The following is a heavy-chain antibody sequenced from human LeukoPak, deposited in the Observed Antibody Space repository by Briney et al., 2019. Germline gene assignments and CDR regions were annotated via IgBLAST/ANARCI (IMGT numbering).Heavy chain of an antibody. CDR1: GYSFTSYW. D-gene: IGHD3-22*01. J-gene: IGHJ4*02. Sequence: HGESLKSSCKGSGYSFTSYWIGWVRQMPGKGLEWMGIIYPGDSDTRYSPSFQGQVTISADKSISTAYLQWSSLKASDTAMYYCARGYYDSSGYYYSSAFDYWGQGTLVTVSS. CDR2: IYPGDSDT. CDR3: ARGYYDSSGYYYSSAFDY. V-gene: IGHV5-51*01.